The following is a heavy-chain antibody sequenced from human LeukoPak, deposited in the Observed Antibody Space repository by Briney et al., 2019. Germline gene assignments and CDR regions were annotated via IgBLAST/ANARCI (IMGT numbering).Heavy chain of an antibody. CDR2: MNPNSGNT. CDR3: AKDFRIGYSAHFDY. J-gene: IGHJ4*02. V-gene: IGHV1-8*01. CDR1: GYTFTSYD. D-gene: IGHD2-21*01. Sequence: ASVNVSFTASGYTFTSYDISWVRQATGQGLEWLGWMNPNSGNTAYAQRFQGRVTMTRNTSISTAYMELSSLRSEDTAVYYCAKDFRIGYSAHFDYWGQGALVTVSS.